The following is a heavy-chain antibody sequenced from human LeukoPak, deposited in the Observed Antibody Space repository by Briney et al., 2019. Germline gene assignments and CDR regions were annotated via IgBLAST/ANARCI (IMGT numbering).Heavy chain of an antibody. V-gene: IGHV1-2*04. CDR1: GYTFTSYG. CDR3: ARDGKDGDYADY. CDR2: INPNSGGT. J-gene: IGHJ4*02. Sequence: ASVKVSCKASGYTFTSYGISWVRQAPGQGLEWMGRINPNSGGTNYAQKFQGWITMTRDTSISTAYMELSRLRSDDTAVYYCARDGKDGDYADYWGQGTLVTVSS. D-gene: IGHD4-17*01.